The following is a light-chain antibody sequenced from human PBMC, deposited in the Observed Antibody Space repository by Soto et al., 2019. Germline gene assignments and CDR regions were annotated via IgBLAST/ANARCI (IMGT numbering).Light chain of an antibody. Sequence: PGDRATLSCRSSQSAYSSYLSWYQQKPGQAPRLLIYGASNRATGIPDRFSGSGSGTDFTLTISSLQAEDVAVYYCQQYYSTPLTFGGGTKVDIK. CDR1: QSAYSSY. V-gene: IGKV3D-7*01. CDR2: GAS. J-gene: IGKJ4*01. CDR3: QQYYSTPLT.